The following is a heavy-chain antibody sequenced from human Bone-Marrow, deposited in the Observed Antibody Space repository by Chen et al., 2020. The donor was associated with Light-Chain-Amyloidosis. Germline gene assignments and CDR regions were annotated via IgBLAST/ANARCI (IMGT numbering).Heavy chain of an antibody. CDR2: IYYSGST. Sequence: QVQLQESGPGLVKPSETLSLTCTVSGGSISSYYWSWIRQPPGKGLEWIGYIYYSGSTNYNPSLKSRVTISVDTSKNQFSLKLSSVTAADTAVYYCARERYYGSGKGWFDPCGQGTLATVSS. CDR1: GGSISSYY. CDR3: ARERYYGSGKGWFDP. V-gene: IGHV4-59*01. D-gene: IGHD3-10*01. J-gene: IGHJ5*02.